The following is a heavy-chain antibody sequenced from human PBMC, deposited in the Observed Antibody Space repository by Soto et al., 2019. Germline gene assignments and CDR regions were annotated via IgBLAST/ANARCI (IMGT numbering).Heavy chain of an antibody. Sequence: PGGSLRLSCVVSGFTVSRSYVNWVRQAPGEGLVWVSHIKGGGSTYYADSVKGRFTISRDNSKNTLYLQMNSLRAEDTAVYYCARRGPGTYFDYWGQGTLVTVSS. V-gene: IGHV3-53*01. CDR2: IKGGGST. J-gene: IGHJ4*02. CDR3: ARRGPGTYFDY. CDR1: GFTVSRSY. D-gene: IGHD6-13*01.